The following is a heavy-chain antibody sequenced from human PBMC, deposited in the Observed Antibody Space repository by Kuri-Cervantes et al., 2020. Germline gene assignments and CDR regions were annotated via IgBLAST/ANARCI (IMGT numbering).Heavy chain of an antibody. CDR3: ARDYDSSGYYRP. CDR1: GYTFTSYA. J-gene: IGHJ5*02. V-gene: IGHV1-3*01. D-gene: IGHD3-22*01. Sequence: ASVKVSCKASGYTFTSYAMHWVRQAPGQRLEWMGWINAGNGNTKYSQKFQGRVTITRDTSASTAYMELSSLRSEDTAAYYCARDYDSSGYYRPWGQGTLVTVSS. CDR2: INAGNGNT.